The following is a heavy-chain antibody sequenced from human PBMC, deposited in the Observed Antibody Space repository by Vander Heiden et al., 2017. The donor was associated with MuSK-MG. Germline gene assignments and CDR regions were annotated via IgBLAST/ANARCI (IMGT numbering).Heavy chain of an antibody. D-gene: IGHD5-18*01. V-gene: IGHV4-31*03. Sequence: QVQLQESGPGLVKPSQTLSLTCPVSGGSISSGGYYWSWIRQHPGKGLEWIEYIYYSGSTYYNPSLKSRVTISVDTSKNQFSLKLSSVTAADTAVYYCARGAATAIPYYYYYGMDVWGQGTTVTVSS. J-gene: IGHJ6*02. CDR2: IYYSGST. CDR1: GGSISSGGYY. CDR3: ARGAATAIPYYYYYGMDV.